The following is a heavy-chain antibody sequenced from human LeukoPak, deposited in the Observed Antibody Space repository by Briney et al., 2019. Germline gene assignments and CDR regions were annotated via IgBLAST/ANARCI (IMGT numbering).Heavy chain of an antibody. CDR1: GYTFTSYG. D-gene: IGHD6-19*01. V-gene: IGHV1-69*13. CDR3: ARSELIAVAAYFDY. J-gene: IGHJ4*02. CDR2: IIPIFGTA. Sequence: SVKVSCKASGYTFTSYGISWVRQAPGQGLEWMGGIIPIFGTANYAQKFQGRVTITADESTSTAYMELSSLRSEDMAVYYCARSELIAVAAYFDYWGQGTLVTVSS.